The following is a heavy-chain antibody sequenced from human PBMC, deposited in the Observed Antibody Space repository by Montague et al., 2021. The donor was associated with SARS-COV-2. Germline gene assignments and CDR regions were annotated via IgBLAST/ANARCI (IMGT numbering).Heavy chain of an antibody. Sequence: SETLSLTCTVPGGFISSSYWSWIRQPPGKGLEWIGYIYHSGNTNYNPSLKSRVTISIDTSMNQFSLSLSSMTAADTAVYFCARDLLRRRTGIQTNFFGLDDWGQGTTVIVSS. J-gene: IGHJ6*02. CDR1: GGFISSSY. V-gene: IGHV4-59*01. D-gene: IGHD5-18*01. CDR3: ARDLLRRRTGIQTNFFGLDD. CDR2: IYHSGNT.